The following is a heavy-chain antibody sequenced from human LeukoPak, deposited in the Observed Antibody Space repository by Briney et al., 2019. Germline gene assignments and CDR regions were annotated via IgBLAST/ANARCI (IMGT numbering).Heavy chain of an antibody. CDR3: TRERISGIAAFDY. Sequence: PGRSLRLSCAASGFTFSNYGTHWVRQAPGTGPEWVAVIWYDGINKFHADSVRGRYTISRDNSKNTVYLQMNSLRAEDTAVYYCTRERISGIAAFDYWGQGTLVTVSS. V-gene: IGHV3-33*01. D-gene: IGHD6-13*01. J-gene: IGHJ4*02. CDR2: IWYDGINK. CDR1: GFTFSNYG.